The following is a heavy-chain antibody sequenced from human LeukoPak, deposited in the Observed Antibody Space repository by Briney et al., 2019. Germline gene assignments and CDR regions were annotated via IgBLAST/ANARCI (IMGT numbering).Heavy chain of an antibody. CDR3: ARDREVPTPDEYFEH. V-gene: IGHV3-7*01. J-gene: IGHJ1*01. D-gene: IGHD5-24*01. CDR1: GFTFSTYW. Sequence: PGGSLRLTCAASGFTFSTYWMTWVRQAPGKGLEWVANIKQDGSEKYYVDSVKGQFTVSRDNAKNSVFLLMNSLRADDTAVYYCARDREVPTPDEYFEHWGQGTLVTVSS. CDR2: IKQDGSEK.